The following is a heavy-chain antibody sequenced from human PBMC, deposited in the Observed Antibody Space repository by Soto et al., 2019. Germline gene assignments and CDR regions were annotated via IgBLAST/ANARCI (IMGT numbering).Heavy chain of an antibody. D-gene: IGHD3-10*01. CDR2: INPSGGST. Sequence: QVQLVQSGAEVKKPGASVKVSCKASGYTFTSYYMHWVRQAPGQGLEWMGIINPSGGSTSYAQKFQGRVTMTRDTSTSTVYMELSSLRSEDTAVYYCARASDYGSGSYSVTYGMDVWGQGTTVTVSS. V-gene: IGHV1-46*01. J-gene: IGHJ6*02. CDR1: GYTFTSYY. CDR3: ARASDYGSGSYSVTYGMDV.